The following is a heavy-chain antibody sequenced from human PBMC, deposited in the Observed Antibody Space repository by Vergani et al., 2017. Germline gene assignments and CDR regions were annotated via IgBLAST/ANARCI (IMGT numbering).Heavy chain of an antibody. V-gene: IGHV3-30*18. Sequence: QVQLVESGGGVVQPGRSLRLSCAASGFTFSSYGMHWVRQAPGKGLEWVAVISYDGSNKYYADSVKGRFTISRDNSKNTLYLQMNSLRAEDTAVYYCAKDRDPGAGNHFDYWGQGTLVTVSS. J-gene: IGHJ4*02. CDR2: ISYDGSNK. D-gene: IGHD6-19*01. CDR1: GFTFSSYG. CDR3: AKDRDPGAGNHFDY.